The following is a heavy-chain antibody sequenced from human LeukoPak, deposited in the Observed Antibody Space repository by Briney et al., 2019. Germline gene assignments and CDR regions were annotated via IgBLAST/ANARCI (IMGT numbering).Heavy chain of an antibody. V-gene: IGHV4-39*01. CDR3: ARQTGSGLFILP. CDR1: GDSISSTNYY. Sequence: SETLSLTCTVSGDSISSTNYYWGWNRQPPGKGLEWIGSIYYSGNTYYNASLKSQVSISIDTSKNQFSLRLTSVTAADTAVYYCARQTGSGLFILPGGQGTLVTVSS. CDR2: IYYSGNT. D-gene: IGHD3/OR15-3a*01. J-gene: IGHJ4*02.